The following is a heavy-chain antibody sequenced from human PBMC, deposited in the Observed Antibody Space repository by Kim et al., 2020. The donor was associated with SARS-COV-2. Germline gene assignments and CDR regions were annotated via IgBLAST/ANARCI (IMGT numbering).Heavy chain of an antibody. CDR1: GYSFTSYW. D-gene: IGHD3-22*01. CDR3: ARREYYYDSSGYSQNAFDI. V-gene: IGHV5-10-1*01. CDR2: IDPSDSYT. J-gene: IGHJ3*02. Sequence: GESLKISCKGSGYSFTSYWISWVRQMPGKGLEWMGRIDPSDSYTNYSPSFQGHVTISADKSISTAYLQWSSLKASDTAMYYCARREYYYDSSGYSQNAFDIWGQGTMVTVSS.